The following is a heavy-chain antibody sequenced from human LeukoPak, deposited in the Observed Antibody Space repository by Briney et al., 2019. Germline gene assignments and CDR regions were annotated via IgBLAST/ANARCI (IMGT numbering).Heavy chain of an antibody. CDR3: ARHQVAATEWMIDY. CDR1: GYSFTSYW. Sequence: GESLKISCKGSGYSFTSYWIGWVRQMPGKGLEWMGIIYPGDSDTRYSPSLQGQVTISADKSISTAYLHWSSLKASDTAMYYCARHQVAATEWMIDYWGQGTLVTVSS. D-gene: IGHD2-15*01. J-gene: IGHJ4*02. V-gene: IGHV5-51*01. CDR2: IYPGDSDT.